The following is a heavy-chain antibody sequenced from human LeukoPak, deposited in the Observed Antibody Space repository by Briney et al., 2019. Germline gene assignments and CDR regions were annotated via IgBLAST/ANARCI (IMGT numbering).Heavy chain of an antibody. CDR3: ARLADNWFDP. CDR2: IYYSGST. CDR1: GGSISSSSYY. J-gene: IGHJ5*02. D-gene: IGHD6-25*01. V-gene: IGHV4-39*01. Sequence: PSETLSLTCTVSGGSISSSSYYWGWIRQPPGKGLEWIGSIYYSGSTYYNPSLKSRVTISVDTSKNQFSLKLDSVTAADTAVYYCARLADNWFDPWGQGTLVTVSS.